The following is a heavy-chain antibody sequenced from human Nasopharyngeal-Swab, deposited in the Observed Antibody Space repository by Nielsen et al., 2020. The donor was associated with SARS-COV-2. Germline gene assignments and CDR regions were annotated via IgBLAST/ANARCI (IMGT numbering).Heavy chain of an antibody. D-gene: IGHD3-22*01. Sequence: PGKGLEWIGEINHSGSTNYNPSLKSRVTISVDTSKNQFSLKLSSVPAADTAVYYCARDPGSGSFYFDYWGQGTLVTVSS. CDR3: ARDPGSGSFYFDY. V-gene: IGHV4-34*01. CDR2: INHSGST. J-gene: IGHJ4*02.